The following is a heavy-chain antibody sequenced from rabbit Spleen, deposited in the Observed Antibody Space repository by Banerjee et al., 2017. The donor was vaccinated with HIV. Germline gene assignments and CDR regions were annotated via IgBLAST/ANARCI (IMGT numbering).Heavy chain of an antibody. D-gene: IGHD1-1*01. J-gene: IGHJ4*01. CDR2: IDTGGRDFT. Sequence: QSLEESGGGLVKPGASLTLTCTASGFSFTNKDVMCWVRQAPGKGLEWIACIDTGGRDFTYYATWAKGRFTISKTSSTSVTLQMTRLTAADTATYLCARDLVGVIGWNFYLWGPGTLVTVS. CDR1: GFSFTNKDV. V-gene: IGHV1S40*01. CDR3: ARDLVGVIGWNFYL.